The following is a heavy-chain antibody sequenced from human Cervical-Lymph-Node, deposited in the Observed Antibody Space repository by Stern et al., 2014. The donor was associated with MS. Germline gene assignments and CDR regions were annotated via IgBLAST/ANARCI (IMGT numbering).Heavy chain of an antibody. CDR2: ISSSGGTI. D-gene: IGHD6-6*01. CDR1: GFTCRNYG. CDR3: ARGGAARPDY. V-gene: IGHV3-48*01. J-gene: IGHJ4*02. Sequence: EVQLEESGGGLVQPGGSLRLSCAASGFTCRNYGMNWVRHAPGRGLEWVSYISSSGGTISYGDSGKGRFTISRDNAKSLLYLHMNSPRAEDTAVYYCARGGAARPDYWGQGTLVTVSS.